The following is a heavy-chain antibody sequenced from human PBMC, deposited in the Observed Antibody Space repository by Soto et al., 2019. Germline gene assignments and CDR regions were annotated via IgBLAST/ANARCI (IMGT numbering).Heavy chain of an antibody. CDR2: MNPNSGNA. D-gene: IGHD2-21*02. CDR1: GYSFTRHD. Sequence: QVQLVQSGAEVRKPGASVRVSCKATGYSFTRHDINWLRQAAGQGLEWMGWMNPNSGNAVYAQKFQGRATMTRNSSIATDYSEVTSLKSEDTAGYFCERGAYNDCSHWFDPWGQETLDTVSS. CDR3: ERGAYNDCSHWFDP. V-gene: IGHV1-8*01. J-gene: IGHJ5*02.